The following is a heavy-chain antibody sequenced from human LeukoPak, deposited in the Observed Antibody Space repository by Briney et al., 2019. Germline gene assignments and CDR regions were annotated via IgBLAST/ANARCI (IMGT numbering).Heavy chain of an antibody. CDR1: GFTFSSYS. CDR3: AREPVGATRAFDI. D-gene: IGHD1-26*01. Sequence: PGGSLRLSCAASGFTFSSYSMNWVRQAPGKGLEWVSSISSSSSYIYYADSVKGRFTISRDNSKNTLYFQMNSLRAEDTAVYYCAREPVGATRAFDIWGQGTMVTVSS. V-gene: IGHV3-21*04. J-gene: IGHJ3*02. CDR2: ISSSSSYI.